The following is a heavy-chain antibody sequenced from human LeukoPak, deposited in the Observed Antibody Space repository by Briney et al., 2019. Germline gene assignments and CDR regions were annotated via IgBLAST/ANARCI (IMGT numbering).Heavy chain of an antibody. D-gene: IGHD6-6*01. CDR3: AREGGYDSSSSFDY. CDR1: GFTFSSYG. Sequence: GGSLRLSCAASGFTFSSYGMHWVRQAPGKGLEWVAVIWYDGSNKYYADSVKGRFTISRDNSKNTLYLQMNSLRAEDTAVYYCAREGGYDSSSSFDYWGQGTLVTVSS. J-gene: IGHJ4*02. V-gene: IGHV3-33*01. CDR2: IWYDGSNK.